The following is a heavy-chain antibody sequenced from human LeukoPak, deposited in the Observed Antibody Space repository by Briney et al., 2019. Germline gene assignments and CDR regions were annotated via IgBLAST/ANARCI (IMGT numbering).Heavy chain of an antibody. CDR3: ARDQTPITMIVVVIDPGHAFDI. CDR1: GGTFSSYA. D-gene: IGHD3-22*01. V-gene: IGHV1-69*13. J-gene: IGHJ3*02. Sequence: GASVKVSCKASGGTFSSYAISWVRQAPGQGLEWMGGIIPIFGTANYAQKFQGRVTITADESTSTAYMELSSLRSEDTAVYYCARDQTPITMIVVVIDPGHAFDIWGQGTMVTVSS. CDR2: IIPIFGTA.